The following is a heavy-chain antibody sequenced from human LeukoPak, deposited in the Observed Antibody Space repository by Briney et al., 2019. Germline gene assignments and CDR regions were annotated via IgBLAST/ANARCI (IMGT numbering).Heavy chain of an antibody. J-gene: IGHJ6*03. CDR3: ARRRAYNDYAAGLYYYFMDV. CDR1: GGSINSYY. V-gene: IGHV4-59*01. D-gene: IGHD4-17*01. Sequence: SETLSLTCSVSGGSINSYYWSWIRQPPGKGLEWIGFIYCTGSTNYDPSLRSRVTISVDTSKNQVSLKLSSVTAADTAVYYCARRRAYNDYAAGLYYYFMDVWGKGTTDVVSS. CDR2: IYCTGST.